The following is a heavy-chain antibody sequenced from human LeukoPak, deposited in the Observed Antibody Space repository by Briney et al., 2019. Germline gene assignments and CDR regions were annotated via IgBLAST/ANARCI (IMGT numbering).Heavy chain of an antibody. J-gene: IGHJ4*02. Sequence: PGGSLRLSCAASGFTFSSYSMNWVRQAPGKGLEWVSSISSSSSYIYYADSVKGRFTISRDNSKNTLYLQMNSLRAEDTAVYYCAKTVSVLGATPPDYWGQGTLVTVSS. CDR1: GFTFSSYS. CDR3: AKTVSVLGATPPDY. CDR2: ISSSSSYI. V-gene: IGHV3-21*04. D-gene: IGHD1-26*01.